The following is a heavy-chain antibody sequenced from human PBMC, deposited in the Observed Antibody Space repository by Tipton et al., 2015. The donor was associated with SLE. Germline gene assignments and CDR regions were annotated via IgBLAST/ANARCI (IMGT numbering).Heavy chain of an antibody. V-gene: IGHV1-18*01. CDR2: ISAYNGNR. D-gene: IGHD4-11*01. J-gene: IGHJ4*02. CDR3: VFTSTTVTTPSY. Sequence: QSGPEVKKPGASVKVSCKASGYTFTSYGISWVRQAPGQGLEWMGWISAYNGNRDYAQRFQGRVTITTDESTSTVYMDLSSLTSEDTAVYYCVFTSTTVTTPSYWGQGTLVTVSS. CDR1: GYTFTSYG.